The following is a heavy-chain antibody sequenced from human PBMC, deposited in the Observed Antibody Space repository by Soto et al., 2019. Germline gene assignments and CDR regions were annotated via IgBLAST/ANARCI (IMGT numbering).Heavy chain of an antibody. V-gene: IGHV3-33*01. CDR1: GFTFSSYG. CDR3: ARDDYESSGYYYVGPPTYYYYGMDV. Sequence: QVQLVESGGGVVQPGRSLRLSCAASGFTFSSYGMHWVRQAPGKGLEWVAVIWYDGSNKYYADSVKGRFTISRDNSKNTLNLQMNSLRAEDTAVYYCARDDYESSGYYYVGPPTYYYYGMDVWGQGTTVTVSS. D-gene: IGHD3-22*01. CDR2: IWYDGSNK. J-gene: IGHJ6*02.